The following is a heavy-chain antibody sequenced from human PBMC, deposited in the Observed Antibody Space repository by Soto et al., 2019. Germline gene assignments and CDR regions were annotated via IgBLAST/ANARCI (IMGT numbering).Heavy chain of an antibody. J-gene: IGHJ5*02. Sequence: SETLSLTCTVSGGSISSGGYYWSWIRQHPGKGLEWIGYIYYSGTTYYNPSLKSRVTISVDTSKNQFSLKLSSVSAADTALYYCARCSLVVVPAHGFDPWGRGTLVT. CDR3: ARCSLVVVPAHGFDP. CDR2: IYYSGTT. D-gene: IGHD2-2*01. V-gene: IGHV4-31*03. CDR1: GGSISSGGYY.